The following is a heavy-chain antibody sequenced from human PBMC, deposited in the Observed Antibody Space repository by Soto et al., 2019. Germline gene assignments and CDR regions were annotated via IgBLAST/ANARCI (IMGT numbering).Heavy chain of an antibody. D-gene: IGHD2-2*01. Sequence: GTSVEVSSKASGYGISNIALRWLRQSPGQGPEWMAWISGYNGNTNYAQKFQGRVTVTTDTSSSTAYMELRSLRSDDSAVYYCARDALPYYFSSMASDYWGLGTLVTVSS. CDR2: ISGYNGNT. J-gene: IGHJ4*02. V-gene: IGHV1-18*01. CDR3: ARDALPYYFSSMASDY. CDR1: GYGISNIA.